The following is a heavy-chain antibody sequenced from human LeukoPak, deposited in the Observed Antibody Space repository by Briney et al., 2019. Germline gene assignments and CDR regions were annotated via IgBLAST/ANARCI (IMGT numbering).Heavy chain of an antibody. V-gene: IGHV1-2*02. D-gene: IGHD2-21*01. J-gene: IGHJ4*02. CDR3: ARGRYCGETTCSDFDS. CDR1: GYTFTDYY. CDR2: INPNSGGT. Sequence: ASVKVSCKASGYTFTDYYMHWVRQAPGPGLEWMGWINPNSGGTDYAQKFQGRVTLIRDTSISTAYMELSRLTSDDTAVYYCARGRYCGETTCSDFDSWGQGTLVTVSS.